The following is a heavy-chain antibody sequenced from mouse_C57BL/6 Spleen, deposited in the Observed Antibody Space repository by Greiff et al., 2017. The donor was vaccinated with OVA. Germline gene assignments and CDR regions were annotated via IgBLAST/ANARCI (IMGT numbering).Heavy chain of an antibody. D-gene: IGHD2-2*01. Sequence: VQLQQSGPELVKPGASVKISCKASGYTFTDYYMNWVKQSHGKSLEWIGAINPNNGGTSYNQKFKGKATLTVDKSSSTAYMELRSLTSEDSAVYYSARSGYNGVSFCYWGKGTTLTVSS. V-gene: IGHV1-26*01. CDR2: INPNNGGT. CDR1: GYTFTDYY. CDR3: ARSGYNGVSFCY. J-gene: IGHJ2*01.